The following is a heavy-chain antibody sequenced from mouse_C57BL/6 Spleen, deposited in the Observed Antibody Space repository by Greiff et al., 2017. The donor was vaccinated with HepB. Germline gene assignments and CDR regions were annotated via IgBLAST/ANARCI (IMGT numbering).Heavy chain of an antibody. CDR3: ARGYYGSSCGFAY. V-gene: IGHV1-69*01. Sequence: QVQLQQPGAELVMPGASVKLSCKASGYTFTSYWMHWVKQRPGQGLEWIGEIDPSDSYTNYNQKLKGKSTLTVYKSSSTAYMQLSRLTSEDSAVYYCARGYYGSSCGFAYWGQGTLVTVSA. J-gene: IGHJ3*01. CDR2: IDPSDSYT. D-gene: IGHD1-1*01. CDR1: GYTFTSYW.